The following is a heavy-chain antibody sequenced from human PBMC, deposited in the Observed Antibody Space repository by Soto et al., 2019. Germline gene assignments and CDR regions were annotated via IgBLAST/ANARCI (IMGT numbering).Heavy chain of an antibody. CDR1: GGTFSSYA. D-gene: IGHD6-13*01. CDR2: IIPIFGTA. Sequence: SVKVSCKASGGTFSSYAISWVRQAPGQGLEWMGGIIPIFGTANYAQKFQGRVTITADESTSTAYMELSSLRSEDTAVYYCARGIAAAGTRYYFDYWGQGTLVTVSS. CDR3: ARGIAAAGTRYYFDY. J-gene: IGHJ4*02. V-gene: IGHV1-69*13.